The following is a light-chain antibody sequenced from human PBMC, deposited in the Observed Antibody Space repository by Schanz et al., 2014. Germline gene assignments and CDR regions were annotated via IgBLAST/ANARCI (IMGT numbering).Light chain of an antibody. J-gene: IGLJ3*02. CDR2: DVS. Sequence: QSALTQPASVSGSPGQSITISCTGTTSDVGGYHYVSWYQQHPGKAPKLMIYDVSNRPSGVSNRFSGSKSGNTASLTISGLQAEDEADYYCSSYTSSSTPFVFGGGTKLTVL. CDR1: TSDVGGYHY. CDR3: SSYTSSSTPFV. V-gene: IGLV2-14*01.